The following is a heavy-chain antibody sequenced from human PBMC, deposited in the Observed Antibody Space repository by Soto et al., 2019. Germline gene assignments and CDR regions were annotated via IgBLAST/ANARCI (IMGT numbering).Heavy chain of an antibody. Sequence: GGSLRLSCAASGFTFSSYTLNWVRQAPGKGLEWVSSITSSSSYIYYADSVKGRFTISRDNAKNSLYLQMNSLSDEDTAVYYCARESALGFDPWGQGTLVTVSS. V-gene: IGHV3-21*01. CDR1: GFTFSSYT. CDR2: ITSSSSYI. J-gene: IGHJ5*02. D-gene: IGHD3-3*01. CDR3: ARESALGFDP.